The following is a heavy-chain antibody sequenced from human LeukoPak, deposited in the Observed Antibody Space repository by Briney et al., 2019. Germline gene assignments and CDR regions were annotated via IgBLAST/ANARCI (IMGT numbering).Heavy chain of an antibody. CDR2: ISYDGSNK. Sequence: GGSLRLSCAASGFTFSSYGMHWVRQAPGKGLEWVAVISYDGSNKYYADSVKGRFTISRDNAKNSLYLQMNSLRAEDTAVYYCARDRIDYWGQGTLLTVSS. CDR3: ARDRIDY. J-gene: IGHJ4*02. V-gene: IGHV3-30*03. CDR1: GFTFSSYG.